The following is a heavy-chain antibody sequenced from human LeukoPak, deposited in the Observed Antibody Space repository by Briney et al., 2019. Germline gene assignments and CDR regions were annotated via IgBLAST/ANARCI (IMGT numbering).Heavy chain of an antibody. D-gene: IGHD2/OR15-2a*01. J-gene: IGHJ4*02. Sequence: GGSLRLSCAASGFTFSSYWMNWARQAPGKGLEWVASINHNGNVNYYVDSVKGRFTISRDNAKNSLYLQMSNLRAEDTAVYYCARKSFQTPWGQGTLVTVSS. V-gene: IGHV3-7*01. CDR3: ARKSFQTP. CDR2: INHNGNVN. CDR1: GFTFSSYW.